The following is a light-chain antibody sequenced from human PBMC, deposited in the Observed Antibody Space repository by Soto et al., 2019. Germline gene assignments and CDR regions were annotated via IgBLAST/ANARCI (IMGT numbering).Light chain of an antibody. CDR2: GAF. J-gene: IGKJ1*01. CDR3: LQDFKYPRT. Sequence: AIQMTQSPSSLSVSVGDRVTITCRASQDISTELGWYQQKPGKAPRLLIYGAFSLQSGVPSRFSGSGSGTEFTRTISSLQPDDFATYYCLQDFKYPRTFGQGTKVEVK. V-gene: IGKV1-6*01. CDR1: QDISTE.